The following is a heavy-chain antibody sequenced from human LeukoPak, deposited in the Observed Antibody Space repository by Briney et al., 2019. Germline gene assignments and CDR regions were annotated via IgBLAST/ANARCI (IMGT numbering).Heavy chain of an antibody. CDR3: ARAVTMVRGVIMDYYHGMDV. D-gene: IGHD3-10*01. J-gene: IGHJ6*04. Sequence: GASVKVSCKASGGTFSSYAISWVRQAPGQGLEWMGGIIPIFGTANYAQKFQGRVTITADKSTSTAYMELSSLRSEDTAVYYCARAVTMVRGVIMDYYHGMDVWGKGTTVTVSS. CDR1: GGTFSSYA. CDR2: IIPIFGTA. V-gene: IGHV1-69*06.